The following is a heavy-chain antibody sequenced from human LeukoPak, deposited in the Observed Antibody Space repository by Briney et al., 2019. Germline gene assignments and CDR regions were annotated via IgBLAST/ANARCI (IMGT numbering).Heavy chain of an antibody. J-gene: IGHJ3*02. Sequence: ASVKVSCKASGYTFTSYCMHWVRQAPGQGLEWMGIINPSGGSTSYAQKFQGRVTMTRDMSTSTVYMELSSLRSEDTAVYYCARSSSDRGAFDIWGQGTMVTVSS. V-gene: IGHV1-46*01. CDR1: GYTFTSYC. CDR2: INPSGGST. D-gene: IGHD1-14*01. CDR3: ARSSSDRGAFDI.